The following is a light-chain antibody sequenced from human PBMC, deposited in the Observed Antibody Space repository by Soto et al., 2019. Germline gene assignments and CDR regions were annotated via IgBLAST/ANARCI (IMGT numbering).Light chain of an antibody. CDR3: QQYGSSFAT. CDR2: GAS. Sequence: EIVLTQSPGTLSLSPGERATLSCRASQSVGSKLAWYRQTPGQPPRLLIYGASTRATDTPARFSGSGAGTDLTLIISRLEPVDFAVYYCQQYGSSFATFGQGTQVE. CDR1: QSVGSK. V-gene: IGKV3-20*01. J-gene: IGKJ1*01.